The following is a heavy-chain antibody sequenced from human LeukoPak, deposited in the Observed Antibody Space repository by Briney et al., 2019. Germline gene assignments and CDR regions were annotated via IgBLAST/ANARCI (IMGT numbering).Heavy chain of an antibody. CDR3: ARVASSGWYFHFDY. J-gene: IGHJ4*02. V-gene: IGHV4-34*01. Sequence: SETLSLTCAVYGGSFSGYYWSWIRQPPGKGLEWIGEINHSGSTNYNPSLKSRVTISGDTSKNQFSLKLSSVTAADTAVYYCARVASSGWYFHFDYWGQGTLVTVSS. D-gene: IGHD6-19*01. CDR1: GGSFSGYY. CDR2: INHSGST.